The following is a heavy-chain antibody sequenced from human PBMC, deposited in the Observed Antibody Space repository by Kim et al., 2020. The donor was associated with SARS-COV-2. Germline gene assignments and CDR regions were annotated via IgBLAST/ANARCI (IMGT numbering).Heavy chain of an antibody. J-gene: IGHJ5*02. CDR3: AGGWLWFDP. D-gene: IGHD3-22*01. CDR1: GGSFSGYY. CDR2: INHSGST. Sequence: SETLSLTCAVYGGSFSGYYWSWIRQPPGKGLEWIGEINHSGSTNYNPSLNSRVTISVDTSKNQFSLKLSSVTAADTAVYYCAGGWLWFDPWGQGTLVTVSS. V-gene: IGHV4-34*01.